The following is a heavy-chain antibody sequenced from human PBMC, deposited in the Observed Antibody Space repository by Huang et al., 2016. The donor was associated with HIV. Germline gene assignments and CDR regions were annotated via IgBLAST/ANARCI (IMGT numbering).Heavy chain of an antibody. CDR1: GFTFSSYW. D-gene: IGHD7-27*01. Sequence: EVQLVESGGGLVQPGGSLRLSCAASGFTFSSYWMHWVRQAPGKGLVWVSRINGDGSSTNYADPVKGRFTISRDNAKNTLYVQVNSLRAEDTAVYYCARGTRLTGLWYFDLWGRGTLVIVSS. V-gene: IGHV3-74*01. CDR3: ARGTRLTGLWYFDL. J-gene: IGHJ2*01. CDR2: INGDGSST.